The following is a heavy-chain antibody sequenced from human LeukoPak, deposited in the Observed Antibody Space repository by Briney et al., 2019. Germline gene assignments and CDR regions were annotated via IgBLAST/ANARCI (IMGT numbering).Heavy chain of an antibody. CDR2: INAGNGNT. J-gene: IGHJ4*02. CDR1: GYTFTSYA. D-gene: IGHD3-10*01. CDR3: ARDDGYYYGSGAGGY. V-gene: IGHV1-3*01. Sequence: ASVKVSCKASGYTFTSYAMHWVRQAPGQRLEWMGWINAGNGNTKYSQKFQGRVTITRDTSASTAYMELSSLRSEDTAVYYCARDDGYYYGSGAGGYWGQGTLVTVSS.